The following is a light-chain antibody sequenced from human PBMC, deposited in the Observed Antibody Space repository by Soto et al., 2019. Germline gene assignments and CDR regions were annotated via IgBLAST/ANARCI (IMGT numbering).Light chain of an antibody. CDR3: QQRSNWPTIT. V-gene: IGKV3-11*01. Sequence: ESVLTQSPATLSLSTGERATLSCRASQSVSSYLAWYQQKPGQAPRLLIYDASNRATGIPARFSGSGSGTDFTLTISSLEPEDFAVYYCQQRSNWPTITFGQGRRLEIK. J-gene: IGKJ5*01. CDR2: DAS. CDR1: QSVSSY.